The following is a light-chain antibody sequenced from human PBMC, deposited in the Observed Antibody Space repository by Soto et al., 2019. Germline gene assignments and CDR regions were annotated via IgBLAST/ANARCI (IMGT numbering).Light chain of an antibody. CDR3: QKYNSAPPFT. CDR1: QGISNY. CDR2: AAS. J-gene: IGKJ3*01. V-gene: IGKV1-27*01. Sequence: DIQMTQSPSSLSASVGDRVTITCRASQGISNYLAWYQQKPGKDPKLLIYAASTLQSGVPSRFSGSGSGTDFSLTISSLQPADVATYYCQKYNSAPPFTFGPGTKVDIK.